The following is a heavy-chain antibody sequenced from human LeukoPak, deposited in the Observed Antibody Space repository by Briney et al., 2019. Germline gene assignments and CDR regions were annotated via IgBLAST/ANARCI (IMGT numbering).Heavy chain of an antibody. Sequence: PGGSLRLSCAASEFTFSSYWMSWVRQAPGKGLEWVASIKQDGSEKYYVDSVKGRFTISRDNAKNSLYLQMNSLRAEDTAVYYCARDNPRSYYYYMDVWGKGTTVTVSS. J-gene: IGHJ6*03. CDR3: ARDNPRSYYYYMDV. V-gene: IGHV3-7*01. CDR1: EFTFSSYW. CDR2: IKQDGSEK. D-gene: IGHD1-14*01.